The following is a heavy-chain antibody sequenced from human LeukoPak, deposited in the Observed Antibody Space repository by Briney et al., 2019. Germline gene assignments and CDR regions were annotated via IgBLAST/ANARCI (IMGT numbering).Heavy chain of an antibody. J-gene: IGHJ4*02. CDR3: ARDSTYYYGSGSFDY. CDR2: ISSSSSTI. D-gene: IGHD3-10*01. V-gene: IGHV3-48*04. CDR1: GFTFSSYS. Sequence: GGSLRLSCAASGFTFSSYSMNWVRQAPGKGLEWVSYISSSSSTIYYADSVKGRFTISRDNAKNSLYLQMNSLRAEDTAVYYCARDSTYYYGSGSFDYWGQGTLVTVSS.